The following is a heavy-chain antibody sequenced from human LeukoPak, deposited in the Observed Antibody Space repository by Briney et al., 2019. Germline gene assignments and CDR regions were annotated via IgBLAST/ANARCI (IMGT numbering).Heavy chain of an antibody. CDR2: IIPSGGAT. D-gene: IGHD2/OR15-2a*01. J-gene: IGHJ4*02. Sequence: GGSLRLSCAASGFTFSSYAMSWVRQAPGKGLEWVSAIIPSGGATSYADSVRGRFTISRDNSKNTLYLQMTSLRVEDTAVYYCAKARVNSEAYSFFDYWGQGTLVTVSS. CDR3: AKARVNSEAYSFFDY. V-gene: IGHV3-23*01. CDR1: GFTFSSYA.